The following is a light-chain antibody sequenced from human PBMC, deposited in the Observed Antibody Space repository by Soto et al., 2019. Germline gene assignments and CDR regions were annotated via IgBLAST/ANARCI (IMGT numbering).Light chain of an antibody. CDR3: QSYDSSLSGHV. Sequence: QSVLTQPPSVSGAPGQRVTISCTGSSSNIGAGYDVHWYQQLPGTAPKLLIYGNGNRPSGVPDRFSCSKSGTSASLAITGLQAEDEADYYCQSYDSSLSGHVFGTGTKVTVL. J-gene: IGLJ1*01. CDR1: SSNIGAGYD. V-gene: IGLV1-40*01. CDR2: GNG.